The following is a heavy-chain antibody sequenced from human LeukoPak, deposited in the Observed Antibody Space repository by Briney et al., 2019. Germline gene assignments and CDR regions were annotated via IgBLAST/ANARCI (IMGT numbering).Heavy chain of an antibody. D-gene: IGHD3-9*01. CDR2: IYNSGST. CDR1: GGSISSYY. V-gene: IGHV4-59*08. J-gene: IGHJ3*02. CDR3: ARRNILTEGEAFDI. Sequence: PSETLSLTCAVSGGSISSYYWTWIRQPPGKGLEWIGYIYNSGSTNYNPSLGSRVTISVDASKNQFSLKLNSVTAADTAVYYCARRNILTEGEAFDIWGQGTLVTVSS.